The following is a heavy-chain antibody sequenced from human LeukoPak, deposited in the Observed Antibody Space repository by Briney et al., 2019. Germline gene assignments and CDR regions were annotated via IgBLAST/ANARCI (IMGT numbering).Heavy chain of an antibody. CDR1: GFTFSSYG. D-gene: IGHD6-6*01. CDR3: AREASSSSVTDY. J-gene: IGHJ4*02. V-gene: IGHV3-30*03. CDR2: ISYDGSNK. Sequence: GGSLRLSCAASGFTFSSYGMHWVRQAPGKGLEWVAVISYDGSNKYYADSVKGRFTISRDNSKNTLYLQMNSLRAEDTAVYYCAREASSSSVTDYWGQGTLVTVSS.